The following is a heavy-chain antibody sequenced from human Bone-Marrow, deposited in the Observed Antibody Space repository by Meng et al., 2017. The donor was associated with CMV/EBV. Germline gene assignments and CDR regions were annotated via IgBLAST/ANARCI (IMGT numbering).Heavy chain of an antibody. CDR1: GVTFSSYE. D-gene: IGHD1-26*01. V-gene: IGHV3-48*03. Sequence: GESLKISCAASGVTFSSYEMNWVRQAPGKGLEWVSYISSSGSTIYYADSVKGRFTISRDNAKNSLYLQMNSLRAEDTAVYYCARSQSGSYSREYYFDYWGQGTLVTVSS. CDR3: ARSQSGSYSREYYFDY. J-gene: IGHJ4*02. CDR2: ISSSGSTI.